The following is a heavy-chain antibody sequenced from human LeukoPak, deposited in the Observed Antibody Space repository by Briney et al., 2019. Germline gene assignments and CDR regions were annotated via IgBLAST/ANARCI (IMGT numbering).Heavy chain of an antibody. CDR1: GLTFSSYA. V-gene: IGHV3-30*18. D-gene: IGHD6-19*01. Sequence: GGSLRLSCAASGLTFSSYAMSWVRQAPGKGLEWVAVISYDGSNKYYADSVKGRFTISRDNSKNTLYLQMNSLRAEDTAVYYCAKDVHSSGFDAFDIWGQGTMVTVSS. CDR2: ISYDGSNK. CDR3: AKDVHSSGFDAFDI. J-gene: IGHJ3*02.